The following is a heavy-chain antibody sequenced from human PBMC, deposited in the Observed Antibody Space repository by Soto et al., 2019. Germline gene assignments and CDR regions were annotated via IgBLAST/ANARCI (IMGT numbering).Heavy chain of an antibody. V-gene: IGHV3-48*02. CDR1: GFTFSSYS. CDR2: ISSSSSTI. D-gene: IGHD6-13*01. J-gene: IGHJ5*02. Sequence: GGSLRLSCAASGFTFSSYSMNWVRQAPGKGLEWVSYISSSSSTIYYADSVKGRFTISRDNAKNSLYLQMNSLRDEDTAVYYCARVHPEKKIAAAGRNWFDPWGQGTLVTVSS. CDR3: ARVHPEKKIAAAGRNWFDP.